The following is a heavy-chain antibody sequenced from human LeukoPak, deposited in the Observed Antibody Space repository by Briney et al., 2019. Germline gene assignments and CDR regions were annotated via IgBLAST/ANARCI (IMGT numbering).Heavy chain of an antibody. Sequence: SVKVSCKASGGTFRSYAISWVRQAPGQGLEWMGGIIPIFGTANYAQKFQGRVTITADKSTSTAYMELSSLRSEDTAVYYCARDRETYYDFWSGYSSLNYWGQGTLVTVSS. D-gene: IGHD3-3*01. CDR2: IIPIFGTA. CDR3: ARDRETYYDFWSGYSSLNY. V-gene: IGHV1-69*06. J-gene: IGHJ4*02. CDR1: GGTFRSYA.